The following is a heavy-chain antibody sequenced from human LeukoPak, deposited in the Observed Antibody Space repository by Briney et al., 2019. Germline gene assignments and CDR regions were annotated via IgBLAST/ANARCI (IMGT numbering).Heavy chain of an antibody. V-gene: IGHV3-23*01. Sequence: QPGGSLRLSCAASGFTFSNHAMSWVRQAPGKGLEWVSAISSSGAATYHAASVKGRFTISRDNSKNTLHLQMSSLRAEDTAVYYCAKEAGHWDFDYWGQGTLVTVSS. CDR3: AKEAGHWDFDY. D-gene: IGHD7-27*01. CDR1: GFTFSNHA. CDR2: ISSSGAAT. J-gene: IGHJ4*02.